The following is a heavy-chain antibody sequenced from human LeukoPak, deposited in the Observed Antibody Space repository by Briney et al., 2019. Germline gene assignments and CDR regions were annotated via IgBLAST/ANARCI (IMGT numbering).Heavy chain of an antibody. Sequence: GGSLRLSCAVSGFTVSSNYMSWVRQAPGKGLEWVSIIYGAGDTYYADSVKGRFTISRDNSKNTLYLQMNSLRAEDTAVYYCARDPVSGSDSSGNYWGQGTLVTVSS. J-gene: IGHJ4*02. CDR3: ARDPVSGSDSSGNY. D-gene: IGHD3-22*01. V-gene: IGHV3-66*01. CDR1: GFTVSSNY. CDR2: IYGAGDT.